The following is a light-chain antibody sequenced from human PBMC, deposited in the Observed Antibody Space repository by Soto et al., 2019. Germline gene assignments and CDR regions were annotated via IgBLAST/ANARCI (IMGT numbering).Light chain of an antibody. V-gene: IGLV2-14*01. CDR3: SSYTGSNTLVV. CDR1: SSYVAAYNY. J-gene: IGLJ2*01. Sequence: QSVLTQPASVSGSPGQSITISCTETSSYVAAYNYVSWYQQHPGKAPKLMIYEVSKRPSGVSNRFSGSKSGNAASLTISGLQPEDEADYYCSSYTGSNTLVVFGGGTKLTVL. CDR2: EVS.